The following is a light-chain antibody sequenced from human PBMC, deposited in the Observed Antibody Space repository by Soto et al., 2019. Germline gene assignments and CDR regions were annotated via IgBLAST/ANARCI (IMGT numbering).Light chain of an antibody. Sequence: QSVLTQPPSVSGAPGQRVTISCTGSSSNIGAGHDVHWYQHLPGTTPKLLIYGNGNRPSGVPDRFSGSKSGTSASLAITGLQAEDEAYYYCQSYDSSLSGSEVFGTGTKVTV. V-gene: IGLV1-40*01. CDR3: QSYDSSLSGSEV. CDR2: GNG. J-gene: IGLJ1*01. CDR1: SSNIGAGHD.